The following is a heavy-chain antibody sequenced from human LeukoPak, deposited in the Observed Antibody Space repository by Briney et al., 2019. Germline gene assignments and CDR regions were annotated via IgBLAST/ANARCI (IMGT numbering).Heavy chain of an antibody. Sequence: ASVKDSCKASGYTFSRYGICWVRPAPGQGLEWMGWISADNGNTNYAQKLQGRVTMTTDTSTSTAYMELRSLRSDDTAVYYCARGPRTPQYFQYWGQGTLVTVSS. CDR2: ISADNGNT. V-gene: IGHV1-18*01. J-gene: IGHJ1*01. CDR3: ARGPRTPQYFQY. CDR1: GYTFSRYG.